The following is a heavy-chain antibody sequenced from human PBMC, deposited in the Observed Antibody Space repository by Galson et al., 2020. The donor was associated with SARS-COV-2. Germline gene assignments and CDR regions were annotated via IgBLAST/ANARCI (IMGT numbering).Heavy chain of an antibody. CDR1: GFTFSSYS. J-gene: IGHJ4*02. V-gene: IGHV3-21*01. CDR2: ISSSSSYI. D-gene: IGHD5-12*01. CDR3: ARDGYNYWWFDY. Sequence: GESLKISCAASGFTFSSYSMNWVRQAPGKGLEWVSSISSSSSYIYYADSVKGRFTISRDNAKNSLYLQMNSLRAEDTAVYYCARDGYNYWWFDYWGQGTLVTVSS.